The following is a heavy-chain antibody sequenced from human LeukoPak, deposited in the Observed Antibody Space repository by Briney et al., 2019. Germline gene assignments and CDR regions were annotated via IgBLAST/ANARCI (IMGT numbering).Heavy chain of an antibody. Sequence: SETLSLTCAVYGGSFSGYYWSWIRQPPGKGLEWIGEINHSGSTNYNPSLKSRVTISVDTSKNQFSLKLSSVTAADTAVYYCARGSIVVVPAEAYYYGMDVWGQGTTVTVSS. CDR2: INHSGST. J-gene: IGHJ6*02. D-gene: IGHD2-2*01. V-gene: IGHV4-34*01. CDR1: GGSFSGYY. CDR3: ARGSIVVVPAEAYYYGMDV.